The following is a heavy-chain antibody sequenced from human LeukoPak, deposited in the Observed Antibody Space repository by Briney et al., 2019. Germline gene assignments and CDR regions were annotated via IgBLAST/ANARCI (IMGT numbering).Heavy chain of an antibody. Sequence: SETLSLTCTVSGGAVISHYWSWIRQPLGQGLEWTGYIFYSGSTNYNPSLRSRISMSVDTAKNQISLRLTSVTTADTAVYYCARAGLPSGSYLAYWGQGTLVTVSS. CDR3: ARAGLPSGSYLAY. CDR2: IFYSGST. CDR1: GGAVISHY. J-gene: IGHJ4*02. V-gene: IGHV4-59*02. D-gene: IGHD1-26*01.